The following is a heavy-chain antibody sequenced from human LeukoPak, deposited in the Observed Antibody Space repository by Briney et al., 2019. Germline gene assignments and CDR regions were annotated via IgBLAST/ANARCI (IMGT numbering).Heavy chain of an antibody. V-gene: IGHV4-34*01. CDR2: INHSGST. CDR1: GGSFSGYY. CDR3: ARGTPITMIVKWLSWFDP. Sequence: SETLSLTCAVYGGSFSGYYWSWIRQPPGKGLEWIGEINHSGSTNYNPSLKSRVTISVDTSKNQFSLKLSSVTAADTAVHYCARGTPITMIVKWLSWFDPWGQGTLVTVSS. D-gene: IGHD3-22*01. J-gene: IGHJ5*02.